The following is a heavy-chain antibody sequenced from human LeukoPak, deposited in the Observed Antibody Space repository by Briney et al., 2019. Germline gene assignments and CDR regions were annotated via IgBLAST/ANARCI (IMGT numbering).Heavy chain of an antibody. CDR3: ASSRTGSYYSVSDY. CDR2: ISSSGSTI. Sequence: GGSLRLSCAASGFTFSDYYMSWLRQAPGKGLEWVSYISSSGSTIYYADSVKGRFTISRDNDKNSLYLQMNSLRAEDTAVYYCASSRTGSYYSVSDYWGQGTLVTVSS. V-gene: IGHV3-11*01. CDR1: GFTFSDYY. D-gene: IGHD1-26*01. J-gene: IGHJ4*02.